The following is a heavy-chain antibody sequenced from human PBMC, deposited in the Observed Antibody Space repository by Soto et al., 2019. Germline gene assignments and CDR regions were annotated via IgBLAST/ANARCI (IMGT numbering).Heavy chain of an antibody. CDR3: AREGRDNDSLAGYSDINWFDP. CDR1: GGSISSYY. Sequence: SETLSLTCTVSGGSISSYYWSWIRQPPGKGLEWIGYIYYSGSTNYNPSLKSRVTISVDTSKNQFSLKLSSVTAADTAVYYCAREGRDNDSLAGYSDINWFDPWGQRTLVTVSS. CDR2: IYYSGST. J-gene: IGHJ5*02. V-gene: IGHV4-59*01. D-gene: IGHD3-9*01.